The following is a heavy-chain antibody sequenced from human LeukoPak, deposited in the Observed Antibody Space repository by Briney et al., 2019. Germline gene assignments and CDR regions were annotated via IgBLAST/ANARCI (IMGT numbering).Heavy chain of an antibody. CDR2: IYYSGSS. CDR1: GGSISGYH. D-gene: IGHD3-22*01. J-gene: IGHJ4*02. Sequence: PSETLSLTCNVSGGSISGYHWSWIRQPPGKGLEWLGYIYYSGSSNYNPSLKSRVTMSADTSKNQFSLKLSSVTAADTAVYYCASAARGIYDSSGYYSYWGQGTLVTVSS. CDR3: ASAARGIYDSSGYYSY. V-gene: IGHV4-59*01.